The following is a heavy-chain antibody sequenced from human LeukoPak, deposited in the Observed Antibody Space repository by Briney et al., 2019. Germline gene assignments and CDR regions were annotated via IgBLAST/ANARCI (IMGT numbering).Heavy chain of an antibody. CDR3: ARDAGGAPFDY. CDR2: ISYDGSNK. V-gene: IGHV3-30-3*01. D-gene: IGHD3-16*01. Sequence: PGGSLRLSCAASGFTFSSYAMHWVRQAPGKGLEWVAVISYDGSNKYYADSVKGRFTISRDNSKNTLHLQMNSLRAEDTAVYYCARDAGGAPFDYWGQGTLVTVSS. CDR1: GFTFSSYA. J-gene: IGHJ4*02.